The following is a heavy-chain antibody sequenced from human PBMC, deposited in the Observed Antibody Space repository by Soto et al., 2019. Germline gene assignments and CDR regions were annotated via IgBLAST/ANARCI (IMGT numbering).Heavy chain of an antibody. CDR2: ISGTGDGS. CDR3: AKDQLTAGGTYFYYYGVDV. J-gene: IGHJ6*02. CDR1: GFNFSSYA. Sequence: LRLSCVVSGFNFSSYAMSWVRQAPVKGLEWISGISGTGDGSNSANSVKGRFIISRDNSKNTLYLQMNSLRAEDTAVYYCAKDQLTAGGTYFYYYGVDVWGQGTTVTVYS. D-gene: IGHD6-13*01. V-gene: IGHV3-23*01.